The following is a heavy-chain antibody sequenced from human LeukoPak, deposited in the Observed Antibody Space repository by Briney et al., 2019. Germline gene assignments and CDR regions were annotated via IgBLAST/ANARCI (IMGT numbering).Heavy chain of an antibody. Sequence: GGSLRLSCAASGFSFGAFWMSWVRQGPGKGLEWVASINPDGSTNHYVDSVKGRFTISRDNAEKSLFLHMYSLSAEDTAVYFCARLFGGVTTFDSWGQGTLVTVPS. CDR1: GFSFGAFW. CDR2: INPDGSTN. CDR3: ARLFGGVTTFDS. V-gene: IGHV3-7*01. D-gene: IGHD4-17*01. J-gene: IGHJ5*01.